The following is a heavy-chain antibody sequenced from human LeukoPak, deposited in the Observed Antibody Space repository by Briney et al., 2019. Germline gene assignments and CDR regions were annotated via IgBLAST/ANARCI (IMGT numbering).Heavy chain of an antibody. V-gene: IGHV4-39*02. J-gene: IGHJ4*02. Sequence: SETLSLTCTVSGGSISSYYWSWIRQPPGKGLEWIGRIYYSGSTYYNPSLKSRVTISVDTSKNQFSLKLSSVTAADTAVYYCVREGLDSSGYYSDYWGQGTLVTVSS. CDR1: GGSISSYY. CDR2: IYYSGST. CDR3: VREGLDSSGYYSDY. D-gene: IGHD3-22*01.